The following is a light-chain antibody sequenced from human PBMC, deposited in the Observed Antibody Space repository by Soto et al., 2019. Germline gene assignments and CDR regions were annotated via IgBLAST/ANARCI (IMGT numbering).Light chain of an antibody. Sequence: EIVLTQSPGTLSLSPGERATLSCRASQIISSNSLAWFQQKPTQAPRLLIYGGSSRATGIPDRFSGGGSGTDFTLTVSRVEPEDFAVYYCQQYGSSHYTFGQGTKLDIK. CDR2: GGS. V-gene: IGKV3-20*01. J-gene: IGKJ2*01. CDR1: QIISSNS. CDR3: QQYGSSHYT.